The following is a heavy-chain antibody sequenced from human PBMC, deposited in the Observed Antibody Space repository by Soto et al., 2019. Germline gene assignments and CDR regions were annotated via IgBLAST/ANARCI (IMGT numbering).Heavy chain of an antibody. CDR2: IIPIFGTA. CDR1: GGTFSSYA. Sequence: GASVKVSCKASGGTFSSYAISWVRQAPGQGLEWMGGIIPIFGTANYAQKFQGRVTITADESTSTAYMELSSLRSEDTAVYYCARVFEFNEAAAGTLDYWGQGTLVTVSS. J-gene: IGHJ4*02. V-gene: IGHV1-69*13. D-gene: IGHD6-13*01. CDR3: ARVFEFNEAAAGTLDY.